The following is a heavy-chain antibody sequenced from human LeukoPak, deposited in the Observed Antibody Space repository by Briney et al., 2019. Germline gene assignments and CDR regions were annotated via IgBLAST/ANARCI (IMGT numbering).Heavy chain of an antibody. Sequence: PSETLSLTCTVSGGSISSYYWSWIRQPPGKGLEWIGYIYYSGNTNYNPSLKSRVTISVDTSKNQFSLKLSSVTAADTAVYYCARDAAAAGTPYYYYYMGVWGKGTTVTVSS. CDR2: IYYSGNT. D-gene: IGHD6-13*01. CDR3: ARDAAAAGTPYYYYYMGV. CDR1: GGSISSYY. J-gene: IGHJ6*03. V-gene: IGHV4-59*12.